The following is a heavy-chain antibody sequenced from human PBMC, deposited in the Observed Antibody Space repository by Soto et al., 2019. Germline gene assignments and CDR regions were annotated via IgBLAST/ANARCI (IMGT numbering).Heavy chain of an antibody. Sequence: EVQLVESGGGLVQPGGSLRLSCVASGFTFRAYWMSWVRQAPGRGLEWVANINQDGSVEQYVDSMKGRFTISRDNAKNSLYLQMNSLRAEDTAVYYCARHSRTLPVYWGQGTLVTVSS. D-gene: IGHD2-21*02. CDR2: INQDGSVE. CDR3: ARHSRTLPVY. V-gene: IGHV3-7*01. J-gene: IGHJ4*02. CDR1: GFTFRAYW.